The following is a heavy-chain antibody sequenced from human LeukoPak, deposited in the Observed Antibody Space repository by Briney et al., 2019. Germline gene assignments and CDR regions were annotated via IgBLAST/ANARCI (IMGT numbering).Heavy chain of an antibody. V-gene: IGHV4-38-2*01. J-gene: IGHJ4*02. Sequence: SETLSLTCAVSGYSISSGYYWGWIRQPPGKGLEWIGSIYHSGSTYYNPSLKSRVTISVDTSKNQFPLKLSSVTAADTAVYYCARGSTAMADFDYWGQGTLVTVSS. CDR3: ARGSTAMADFDY. CDR1: GYSISSGYY. D-gene: IGHD5-18*01. CDR2: IYHSGST.